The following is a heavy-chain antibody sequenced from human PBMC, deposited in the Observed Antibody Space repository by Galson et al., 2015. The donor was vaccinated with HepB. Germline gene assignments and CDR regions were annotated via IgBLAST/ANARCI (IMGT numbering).Heavy chain of an antibody. J-gene: IGHJ4*02. CDR3: STAQLSAYYYDTRGFYDYFDY. CDR2: IRSATDGGTT. Sequence: SLRLSCAASGFTFSNAWMTWVRQAPGKGLEWVGRIRSATDGGTTDYAAPVKGRFTISRDDSINTLYLQMNSLKTEDPAVYYCSTAQLSAYYYDTRGFYDYFDYWGQGTLVTVFS. CDR1: GFTFSNAW. V-gene: IGHV3-15*01. D-gene: IGHD3-22*01.